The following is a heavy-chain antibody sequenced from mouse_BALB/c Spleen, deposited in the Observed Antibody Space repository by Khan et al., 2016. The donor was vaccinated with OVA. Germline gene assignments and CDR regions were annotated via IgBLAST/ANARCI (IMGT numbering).Heavy chain of an antibody. CDR3: SSPAYFSYALDY. J-gene: IGHJ4*01. D-gene: IGHD2-10*01. CDR1: GYSFTNYG. CDR2: INTYTGEP. Sequence: LVESGPELKKPGETVKISCKASGYSFTNYGMNWVKQSPGKALKWMGWINTYTGEPTYADDFKGRFAFSLETSANTPYLQINILKNEDTATYMCSSPAYFSYALDYWGQGTSVTVSS. V-gene: IGHV9-3-1*01.